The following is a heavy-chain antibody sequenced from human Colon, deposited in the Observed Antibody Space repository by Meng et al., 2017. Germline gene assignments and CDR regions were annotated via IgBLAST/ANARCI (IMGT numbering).Heavy chain of an antibody. CDR2: INHSGST. D-gene: IGHD2-15*01. J-gene: IGHJ4*02. CDR3: ARGLGTIQRGYCSGGSCSSDY. Sequence: QVQVQQWGAGLLKPSETLSLPCACFGGSFSGYYWSGIRQPPGKGLEWIGEINHSGSTNYNPSLKSRVTISVDTSKNQFSLKLSSVTAADTAVYYCARGLGTIQRGYCSGGSCSSDYWGQRTLVTVSS. V-gene: IGHV4-34*01. CDR1: GGSFSGYY.